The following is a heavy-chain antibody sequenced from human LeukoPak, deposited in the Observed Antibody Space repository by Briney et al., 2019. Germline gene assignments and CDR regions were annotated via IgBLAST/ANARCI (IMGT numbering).Heavy chain of an antibody. CDR2: INPNSGGT. CDR1: GYTFTAYY. J-gene: IGHJ4*02. Sequence: AASVKVACTASGYTFTAYYMHWVRQAPGQGLEWMGWINPNSGGTNYAQKFQGRVTMTRDTSISTAYMELSRLRSDDTAVFYCARDYYDSSGYGSFDYWGQGTLVTVSS. D-gene: IGHD3-22*01. V-gene: IGHV1-2*02. CDR3: ARDYYDSSGYGSFDY.